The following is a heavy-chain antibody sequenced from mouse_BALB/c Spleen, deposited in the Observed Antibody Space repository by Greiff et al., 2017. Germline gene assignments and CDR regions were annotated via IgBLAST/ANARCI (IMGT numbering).Heavy chain of an antibody. CDR1: GYTFTDYN. D-gene: IGHD1-1*01. J-gene: IGHJ3*01. CDR3: ARDYGSSWGFAY. Sequence: EVKLQESGPELVKPGASVKIPCKASGYTFTDYNMDWVKQSHGKSLEWIGDINPNNGGTIYNQKFKGKATLTVDKSSSTAYMELRSLTSEDTAVYYCARDYGSSWGFAYWGQGTLVTVSA. V-gene: IGHV1-18*01. CDR2: INPNNGGT.